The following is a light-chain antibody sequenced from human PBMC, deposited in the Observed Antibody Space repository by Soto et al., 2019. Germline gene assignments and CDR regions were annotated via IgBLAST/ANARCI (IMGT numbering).Light chain of an antibody. CDR3: QKYNSAPWT. CDR1: QVISNY. J-gene: IGKJ1*01. CDR2: AAS. V-gene: IGKV1-27*01. Sequence: DIQMTQSPSSLSASVGDRVTITCRASQVISNYLAWYQQKPGKVPKLLIYAASTLQSGVPFRFSGSGSGTDINLTISSLQPEDVATYYCQKYNSAPWTFGQGTKVEIK.